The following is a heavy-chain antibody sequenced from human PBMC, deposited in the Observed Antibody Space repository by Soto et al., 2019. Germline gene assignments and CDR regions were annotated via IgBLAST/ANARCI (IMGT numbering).Heavy chain of an antibody. CDR3: AKHVTSSRPWPLPWFDP. CDR2: ITYDGTT. D-gene: IGHD6-13*01. CDR1: GGPISSTHYY. Sequence: SETLSLTCSVSGGPISSTHYYWGWIRQPPGKGLEWIGSITYDGTTYYNPSLKSRATISVDTSKSQFSLKLTSVNAADTAIYYCAKHVTSSRPWPLPWFDPWGQGTLVTVSS. V-gene: IGHV4-39*01. J-gene: IGHJ5*02.